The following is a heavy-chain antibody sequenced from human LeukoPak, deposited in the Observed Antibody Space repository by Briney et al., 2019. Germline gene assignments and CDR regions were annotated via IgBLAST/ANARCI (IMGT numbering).Heavy chain of an antibody. V-gene: IGHV1-18*04. CDR2: ISAYNGNT. CDR1: GYTFTSYG. D-gene: IGHD3-22*01. Sequence: ASVKVSCKASGYTFTSYGISWVRQAPGQGLEWMGWISAYNGNTNYAQKLQGRVTMTTDTSTSTAYMELSSLRSEGTAVYYCASIYDSSGYVFDYWGQGTLVTVSS. J-gene: IGHJ4*02. CDR3: ASIYDSSGYVFDY.